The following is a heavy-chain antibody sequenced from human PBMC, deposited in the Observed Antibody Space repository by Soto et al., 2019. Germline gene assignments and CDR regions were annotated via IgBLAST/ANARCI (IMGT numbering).Heavy chain of an antibody. D-gene: IGHD3-3*01. CDR2: INPNSGGT. CDR1: GYTFTVYY. Sequence: ASVKVSCKASGYTFTVYYMHWVRQAPGQGLEWMGWINPNSGGTNYAQKFQGWVTMTRDTSISTAYMELSRLRSDDTAVYYCARRAQRNYDSYLRSYYFYYWGQGTLVTVSS. V-gene: IGHV1-2*04. CDR3: ARRAQRNYDSYLRSYYFYY. J-gene: IGHJ4*02.